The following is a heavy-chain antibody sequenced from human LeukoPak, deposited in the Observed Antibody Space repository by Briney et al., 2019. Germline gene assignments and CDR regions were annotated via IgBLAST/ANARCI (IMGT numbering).Heavy chain of an antibody. Sequence: GRSLRLSCVASGFTFSNYGMHWVRQAPGKGLEWVAVISYDGSNKYDADSVKGRFTISRDNSKNTLILQMNSLRPEDTAVYYCARDQGVRGVSRCLYYYFGMDVWGQGTTVTVSS. CDR3: ARDQGVRGVSRCLYYYFGMDV. D-gene: IGHD3-10*01. CDR2: ISYDGSNK. V-gene: IGHV3-30*03. CDR1: GFTFSNYG. J-gene: IGHJ6*02.